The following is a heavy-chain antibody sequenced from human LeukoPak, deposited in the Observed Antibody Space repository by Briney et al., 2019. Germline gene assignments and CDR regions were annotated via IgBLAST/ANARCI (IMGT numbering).Heavy chain of an antibody. Sequence: PGRSLRLSCAASGFTFSSYAMHWVRQAPGKGLEWVAVISYDGSNKYYADSVKGRFTISRDNSKNTVYLQMNSLRAEDTAVYYCVRDMESTAPRESRRYYYYYGMDVWGQGTTVTVSS. J-gene: IGHJ6*02. CDR2: ISYDGSNK. CDR3: VRDMESTAPRESRRYYYYYGMDV. V-gene: IGHV3-30-3*01. D-gene: IGHD3-10*01. CDR1: GFTFSSYA.